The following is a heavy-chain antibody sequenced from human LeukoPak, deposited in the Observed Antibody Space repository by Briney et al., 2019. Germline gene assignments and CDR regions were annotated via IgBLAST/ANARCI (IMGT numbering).Heavy chain of an antibody. J-gene: IGHJ4*02. CDR1: GXNFPKYC. V-gene: IGHV5-51*01. CDR2: IYPSDSDT. CDR3: VRLFRNWSDGGVDQ. Sequence: GESLKISFKASGXNFPKYCIGWVRQMSGKGLEWMWIIYPSDSDTRYSPSSQGQVSISADTSISTAYLQWSSLQASDTAMYYCVRLFRNWSDGGVDQWGQGTLVTVSS. D-gene: IGHD1-1*01.